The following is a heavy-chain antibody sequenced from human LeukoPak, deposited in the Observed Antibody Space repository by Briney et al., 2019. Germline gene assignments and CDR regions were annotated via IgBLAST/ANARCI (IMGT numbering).Heavy chain of an antibody. V-gene: IGHV3-23*01. D-gene: IGHD2-2*01. Sequence: GGSLRLSCAASGFTLSSYAMGWVRQAPGKGLEWVSAISGSGDSTYYGDFVKGRFTISRDNSKNTLYLQMNSLRAEDTAVYYCAKDRYCSSTSCFGSNWFDPWGQGTLVTVSS. CDR2: ISGSGDST. CDR3: AKDRYCSSTSCFGSNWFDP. J-gene: IGHJ5*02. CDR1: GFTLSSYA.